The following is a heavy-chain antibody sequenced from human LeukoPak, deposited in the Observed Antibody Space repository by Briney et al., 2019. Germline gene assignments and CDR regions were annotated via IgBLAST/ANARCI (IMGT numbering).Heavy chain of an antibody. CDR2: ISGSGGST. J-gene: IGHJ6*03. Sequence: PGGSLRLSCAASGFTFGSYAMIWVRQAPGKGLEWVSHISGSGGSTYYADFVKGRFTISRDNSKNTLYLQMNSLRAEDTAVYYCAKFVSGSYWEGYYYYMDVWGKGTTVTVSS. V-gene: IGHV3-23*01. CDR3: AKFVSGSYWEGYYYYMDV. CDR1: GFTFGSYA. D-gene: IGHD3-10*01.